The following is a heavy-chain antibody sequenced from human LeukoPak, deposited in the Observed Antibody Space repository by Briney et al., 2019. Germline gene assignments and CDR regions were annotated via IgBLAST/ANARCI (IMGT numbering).Heavy chain of an antibody. J-gene: IGHJ4*02. D-gene: IGHD3-10*01. Sequence: GGSLRLSCAASGFTFSSYEMNWFRQAPGKGLEWVAYISNGGSTTYYADSVRGRFTISRDNYKNTLYLKMNNLRAEDTAVYYCAKDGVPSRWFGRNYFDYWGQGTLVTVSS. CDR3: AKDGVPSRWFGRNYFDY. CDR1: GFTFSSYE. V-gene: IGHV3-48*03. CDR2: ISNGGSTT.